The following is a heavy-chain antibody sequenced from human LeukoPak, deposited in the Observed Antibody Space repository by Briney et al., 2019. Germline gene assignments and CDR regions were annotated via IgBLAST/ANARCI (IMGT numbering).Heavy chain of an antibody. D-gene: IGHD3-22*01. J-gene: IGHJ4*02. V-gene: IGHV3-30*02. Sequence: GGSLRLSCAASGFTFSGYGMHWVRQGPGRGLQWVAFIRYDGRNKYYADSVKGRFTISRDNSKNTLYLQINSLRGEDTAVYYCARGSPPRRNYDSRGYYSYYFDYWGQGTLVTVSS. CDR3: ARGSPPRRNYDSRGYYSYYFDY. CDR1: GFTFSGYG. CDR2: IRYDGRNK.